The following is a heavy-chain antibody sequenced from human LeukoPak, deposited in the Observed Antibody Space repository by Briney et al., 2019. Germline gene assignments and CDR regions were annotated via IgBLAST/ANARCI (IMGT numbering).Heavy chain of an antibody. Sequence: GGSLRLSCAASGFTFSSYAMSWVRQAPGKGLEWVSAISGSGGSTYYADSVKGRFTISRDNSKNTLYLQMNSLRAEDTAVYYCARKRGHVDIVAIDAFDIWGQGTMVTVSS. CDR2: ISGSGGST. D-gene: IGHD5-12*01. V-gene: IGHV3-23*01. CDR3: ARKRGHVDIVAIDAFDI. CDR1: GFTFSSYA. J-gene: IGHJ3*02.